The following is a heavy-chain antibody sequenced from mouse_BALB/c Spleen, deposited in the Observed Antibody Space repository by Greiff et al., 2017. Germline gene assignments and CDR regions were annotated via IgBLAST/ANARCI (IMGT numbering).Heavy chain of an antibody. Sequence: QVTLKESGPGILQPSQTLSLTCSFSGFSLSTSGMGVSWIRQPSGKGLEWLAHIYWDDDKRYNPSLKSRLTISKDTSRNQVFLKITSVDTADTATYYCARTTVVALYAMDYWGQGTSVTVSS. V-gene: IGHV8-12*01. J-gene: IGHJ4*01. CDR1: GFSLSTSGMG. D-gene: IGHD1-1*01. CDR3: ARTTVVALYAMDY. CDR2: IYWDDDK.